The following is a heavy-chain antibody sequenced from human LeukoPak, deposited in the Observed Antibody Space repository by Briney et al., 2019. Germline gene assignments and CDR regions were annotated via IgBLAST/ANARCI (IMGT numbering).Heavy chain of an antibody. CDR3: ARASGITIFGVVKGIDY. Sequence: GGSLRLSCAASGFTFSSYSMNWVRQAPGKGLEWVSSISSSSSYIYYADSVKGRFTISRDNAKNSLHLQMNSLRAEDTAVYYCARASGITIFGVVKGIDYWGQGTLVTVSS. J-gene: IGHJ4*02. CDR1: GFTFSSYS. D-gene: IGHD3-3*01. V-gene: IGHV3-21*01. CDR2: ISSSSSYI.